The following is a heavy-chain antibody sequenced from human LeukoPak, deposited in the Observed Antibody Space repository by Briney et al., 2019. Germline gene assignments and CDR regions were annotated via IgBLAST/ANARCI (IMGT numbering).Heavy chain of an antibody. CDR2: INPNSGGT. D-gene: IGHD5-18*01. J-gene: IGHJ4*02. CDR3: ARAKTAMVILDY. CDR1: GYTFTGYY. Sequence: ASVKVSCKASGYTFTGYYMHWVGQAPGQGGEGRGFINPNSGGTNYAQKFHGRVTMTTDTSITTAYMALSTLRSDDTAVYYCARAKTAMVILDYWGQGTLVTVSS. V-gene: IGHV1-2*02.